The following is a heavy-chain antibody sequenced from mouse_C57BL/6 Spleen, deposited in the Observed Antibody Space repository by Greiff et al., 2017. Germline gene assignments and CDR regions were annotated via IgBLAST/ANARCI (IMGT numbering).Heavy chain of an antibody. CDR2: IWSGGST. Sequence: VKLMESGPGLVQPSQSLSITCTVSGFSLTSYGVHWVRQSPGKGLAWLGVIWSGGSTDYNAAFISRLSISKDNSKSQVFFKMNSLQADDTAIYYCARNCYDYDNYAMDYWGQGTSVTVSS. CDR3: ARNCYDYDNYAMDY. V-gene: IGHV2-2*01. CDR1: GFSLTSYG. J-gene: IGHJ4*01. D-gene: IGHD2-4*01.